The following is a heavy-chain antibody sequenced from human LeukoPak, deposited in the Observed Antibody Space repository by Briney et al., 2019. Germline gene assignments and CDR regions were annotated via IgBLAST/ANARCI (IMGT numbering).Heavy chain of an antibody. Sequence: GGSLRLSCEASGFTFRSYAMTWVRQAPGKGLEWVSAISGSGAKTYYADSVKGRFTISRDNSRNTLYLQMNSLRAEDTAVYYCARGPYYSDSSGYYTDYWGQGTLVTVSS. V-gene: IGHV3-23*01. CDR3: ARGPYYSDSSGYYTDY. CDR2: ISGSGAKT. J-gene: IGHJ4*02. D-gene: IGHD3-22*01. CDR1: GFTFRSYA.